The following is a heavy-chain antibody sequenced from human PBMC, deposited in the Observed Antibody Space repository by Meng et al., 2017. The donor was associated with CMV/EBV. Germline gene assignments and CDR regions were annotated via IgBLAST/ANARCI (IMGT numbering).Heavy chain of an antibody. Sequence: TVSGGSLSSGGYYWSWIRQHPGPGLEWIEYIYYSGSTYYIPSLKSRVTISVDTSKNQFSLKLSSVTAADTAVYYCAREGETNWFDPWGQGTLVTVSS. CDR2: IYYSGST. V-gene: IGHV4-31*03. J-gene: IGHJ5*02. CDR3: AREGETNWFDP. CDR1: GGSLSSGGYY.